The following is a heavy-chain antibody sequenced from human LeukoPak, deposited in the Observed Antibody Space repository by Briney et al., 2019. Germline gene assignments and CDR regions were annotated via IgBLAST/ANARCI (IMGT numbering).Heavy chain of an antibody. V-gene: IGHV3-66*01. CDR2: IYSGGST. J-gene: IGHJ4*02. D-gene: IGHD1-26*01. CDR3: ARDRWEPQGYYFDY. CDR1: GFTFSSYA. Sequence: GGSLRLSCAASGFTFSSYAMSWVRQAPGKGLEWVSVIYSGGSTYYADSVKGRFTISRDNSKNTLYLQMNSLRAEDTAVYYCARDRWEPQGYYFDYWGQGTLVTVSS.